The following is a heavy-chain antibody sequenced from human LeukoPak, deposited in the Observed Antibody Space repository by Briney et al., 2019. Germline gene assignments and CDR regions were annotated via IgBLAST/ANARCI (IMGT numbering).Heavy chain of an antibody. Sequence: LAGGSLRLSCAASGFTFSRYYMHWVRQAPGKGLVWVSRINSDGSSTTYADSVKGRFTISRDNAKNTLYLQMNSLKVGDTAVYYCTRVFVGDEYSSSGYWGQGTLVTVSS. CDR3: TRVFVGDEYSSSGY. CDR1: GFTFSRYY. V-gene: IGHV3-74*01. D-gene: IGHD6-13*01. J-gene: IGHJ4*02. CDR2: INSDGSST.